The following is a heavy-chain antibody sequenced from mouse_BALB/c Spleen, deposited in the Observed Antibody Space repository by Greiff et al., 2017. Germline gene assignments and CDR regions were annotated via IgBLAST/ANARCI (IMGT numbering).Heavy chain of an antibody. D-gene: IGHD1-3*01. CDR2: ISYDGSN. V-gene: IGHV3-6*02. J-gene: IGHJ3*01. CDR3: AREAPRTPFAY. CDR1: GYSITSGYY. Sequence: EVQLQQSGPGLVKPSQSLSLTCSVTGYSITSGYYWNWIRQFPGNKLEWMGYISYDGSNNYNPSLKNRISITRDTSKNQFFLKLNSVTTEDTATYYCAREAPRTPFAYWGQGTLVTVSA.